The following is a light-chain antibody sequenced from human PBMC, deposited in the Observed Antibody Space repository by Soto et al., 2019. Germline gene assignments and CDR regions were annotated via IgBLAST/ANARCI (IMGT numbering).Light chain of an antibody. CDR2: GAS. CDR3: QQYENSPIT. J-gene: IGKJ5*01. CDR1: QSVSSSY. V-gene: IGKV3-20*01. Sequence: EIVLTQSPATLSLSPGERATLSCRASQSVSSSYLAWYQQKPGQSPRLLIYGASNRATGIPDRFSGTGSETDFTLTINRLEPEDFAVYYCQQYENSPITFGQGTRLEIK.